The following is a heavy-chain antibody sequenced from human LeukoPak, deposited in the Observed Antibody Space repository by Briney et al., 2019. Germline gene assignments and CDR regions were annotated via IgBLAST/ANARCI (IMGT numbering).Heavy chain of an antibody. CDR3: ARGDNYYDSSGSLWD. D-gene: IGHD3-22*01. V-gene: IGHV4-4*07. J-gene: IGHJ4*02. Sequence: SETLSLTCTVSGGSISSYYWSWLRQPAGKGLEWIGRIYTSGSTNYNPSLKSRVTMSVDTSKNQFSLKLSSVTAADTAVYYCARGDNYYDSSGSLWDWGQGTLVTVSS. CDR1: GGSISSYY. CDR2: IYTSGST.